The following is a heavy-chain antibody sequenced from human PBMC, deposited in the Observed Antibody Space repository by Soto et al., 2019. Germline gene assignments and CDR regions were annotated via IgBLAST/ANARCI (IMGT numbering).Heavy chain of an antibody. CDR3: ASALFPSTSSPDY. J-gene: IGHJ4*02. D-gene: IGHD4-4*01. CDR2: IIPIFGTA. Sequence: ASVKVSCKASGGTFSSYAISWVRQAPGQGLEWMGGIIPIFGTANYAQKFQGRVTITADESTSTAYMELSSLRSEDTAVYYCASALFPSTSSPDYWGQGTLVTVSS. CDR1: GGTFSSYA. V-gene: IGHV1-69*13.